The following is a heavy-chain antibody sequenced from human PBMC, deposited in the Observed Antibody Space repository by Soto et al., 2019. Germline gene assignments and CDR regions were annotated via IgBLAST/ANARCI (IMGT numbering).Heavy chain of an antibody. CDR1: GFTFSSNW. V-gene: IGHV3-7*03. J-gene: IGHJ6*02. D-gene: IGHD6-19*01. Sequence: PGGSLRLSCAASGFTFSSNWMSWVRQAPGKGLEWVANIKQDGSEKYYVDSVKGRFTISRDNAKNSLYLQMNSLRAEDTAVYYCATDTYSSGWYQGYYDGMDVWGQGTTVAVSS. CDR3: ATDTYSSGWYQGYYDGMDV. CDR2: IKQDGSEK.